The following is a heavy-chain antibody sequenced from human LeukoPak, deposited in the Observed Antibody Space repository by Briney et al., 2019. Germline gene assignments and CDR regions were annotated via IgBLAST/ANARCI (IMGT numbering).Heavy chain of an antibody. Sequence: GRSLRLSCAASGFTFSSYGMHWVRQAPGKGLEWVAVISYDGSNKYYADSVKGRFTISRDNSKNTLYLQMNSLRAEDTAVYYCARVPATTGSGMDVWGQGTTVTVSS. CDR1: GFTFSSYG. V-gene: IGHV3-30*03. CDR2: ISYDGSNK. CDR3: ARVPATTGSGMDV. D-gene: IGHD4-17*01. J-gene: IGHJ6*02.